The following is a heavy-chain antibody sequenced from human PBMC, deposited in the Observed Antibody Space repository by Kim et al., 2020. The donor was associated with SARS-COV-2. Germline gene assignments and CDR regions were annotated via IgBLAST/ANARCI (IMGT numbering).Heavy chain of an antibody. CDR3: ARGPWILLQSNYGMDV. CDR1: GFTFSDYY. Sequence: GGSLRLSCAASGFTFSDYYMSWIRQAPGKGLEWVSYLSGSGITIYYADSVQGRFTISRDNAKNSLYLQMNSLRADDTAVYYCARGPWILLQSNYGMDVWGQGTTVTVSS. CDR2: LSGSGITI. J-gene: IGHJ6*02. D-gene: IGHD5-18*01. V-gene: IGHV3-11*01.